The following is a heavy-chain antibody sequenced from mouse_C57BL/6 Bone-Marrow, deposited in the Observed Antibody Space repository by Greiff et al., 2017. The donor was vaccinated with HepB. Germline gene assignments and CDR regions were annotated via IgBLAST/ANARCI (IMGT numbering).Heavy chain of an antibody. Sequence: VKLMESGPGLVQPSQSLSITCTVSGFSLTSYGVHWVRQSPGKGLEWLGVIWSGGSTDYNAAFISRLSISKDNSKSQVFFKMNSLQADDTAIYYCARGELLLYYAMDYWGQGTSVTVSS. V-gene: IGHV2-2*01. D-gene: IGHD2-12*01. J-gene: IGHJ4*01. CDR1: GFSLTSYG. CDR3: ARGELLLYYAMDY. CDR2: IWSGGST.